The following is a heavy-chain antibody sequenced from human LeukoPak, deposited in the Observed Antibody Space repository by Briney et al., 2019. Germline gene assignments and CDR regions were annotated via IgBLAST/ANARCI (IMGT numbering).Heavy chain of an antibody. CDR2: IRHAGSHK. J-gene: IGHJ4*02. Sequence: GGSLRLSCAASGFTFSDYGMHWVRQAPGKGLEWVAFIRHAGSHKYYADSVRGRFTISRDNSKNTLYLQMNSLRAEDTAVYYCARENVLRFLEWLLPVPSLDYWGQGTLVTVSS. CDR3: ARENVLRFLEWLLPVPSLDY. CDR1: GFTFSDYG. D-gene: IGHD3-3*01. V-gene: IGHV3-30*02.